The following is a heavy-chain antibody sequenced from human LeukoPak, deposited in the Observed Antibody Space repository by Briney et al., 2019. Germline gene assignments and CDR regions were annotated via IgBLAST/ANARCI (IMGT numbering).Heavy chain of an antibody. CDR2: ISGSGGST. D-gene: IGHD1-26*01. CDR1: GFTFSSYA. V-gene: IGHV3-23*01. J-gene: IGHJ4*02. Sequence: GGSLRLSCAASGFTFSSYAMSWVRQAPGKGLEWVSAISGSGGSTYHADSVKGRFTISRDTSKNTLYLQMNSLRAEDTAVYYCAKPIVGATRAQDYWGQGTLVTVSS. CDR3: AKPIVGATRAQDY.